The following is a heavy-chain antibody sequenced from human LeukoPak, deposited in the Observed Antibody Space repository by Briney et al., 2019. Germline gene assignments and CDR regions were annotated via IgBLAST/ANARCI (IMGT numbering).Heavy chain of an antibody. CDR1: GFTFGDYP. V-gene: IGHV3-49*03. Sequence: GGSLRLSCTASGFTFGDYPMSWFRQAPGKGLERVGFIRSKAYGGTTEYAASVKGRITISRDDSKSIAYLQMNSLKTEDTAVYYCSRLDQLLGSYYMDVWGKGTTVTVSS. CDR3: SRLDQLLGSYYMDV. D-gene: IGHD2-2*01. CDR2: IRSKAYGGTT. J-gene: IGHJ6*03.